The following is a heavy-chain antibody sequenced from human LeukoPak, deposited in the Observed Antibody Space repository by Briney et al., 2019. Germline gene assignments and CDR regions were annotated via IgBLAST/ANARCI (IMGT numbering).Heavy chain of an antibody. J-gene: IGHJ1*01. Sequence: ASVKVSCKASGGTFSSYAISWVRQAPGQGLEWMGRIIPIFGTANYAQKFQGRVTITTDESTSTAYMELSSLRSEDTAVYYCAREASYCTNGVCYGGYFQHWGQGTLVTVSS. D-gene: IGHD2-8*01. V-gene: IGHV1-69*05. CDR1: GGTFSSYA. CDR3: AREASYCTNGVCYGGYFQH. CDR2: IIPIFGTA.